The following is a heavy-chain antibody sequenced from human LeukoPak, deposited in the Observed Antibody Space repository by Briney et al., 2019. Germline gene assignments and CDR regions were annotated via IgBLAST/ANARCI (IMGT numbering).Heavy chain of an antibody. Sequence: GGSLRLSCAASGFTFSSYEMNWVRQAPGKGLEWVSYISSSGSTIYYADSVKGRFTISRENEKNSLYLQMNSLRAEDTAVYYCAELGITMIGGVWGKGTTVTISS. J-gene: IGHJ6*04. CDR1: GFTFSSYE. CDR3: AELGITMIGGV. CDR2: ISSSGSTI. V-gene: IGHV3-48*03. D-gene: IGHD3-10*02.